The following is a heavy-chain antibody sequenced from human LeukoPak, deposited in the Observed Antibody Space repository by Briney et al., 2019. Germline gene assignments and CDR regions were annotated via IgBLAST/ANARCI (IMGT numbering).Heavy chain of an antibody. CDR1: GGSISSYY. CDR3: ARDSGRTALFDY. J-gene: IGHJ4*02. D-gene: IGHD3-10*01. V-gene: IGHV4-59*01. CDR2: IYYSGST. Sequence: SETLSLTCTVSGGSISSYYWSWIRQPPGKGLEWIGYIYYSGSTNYNPSLKSRVTISVDTSKNQFSLKLSSVTAADTAVYYCARDSGRTALFDYGGQGTLVTVSS.